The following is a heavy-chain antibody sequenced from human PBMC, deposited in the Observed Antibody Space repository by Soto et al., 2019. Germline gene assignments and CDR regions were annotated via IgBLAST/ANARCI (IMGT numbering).Heavy chain of an antibody. Sequence: QVQLHESGPVLVKPSETLSLTCTVSGGSISSYYWSWIRQPPGKGLEWIGYIYYSGSTNHNPSLRSRATISVDTSKNQFSLKLSSVTAADTAVYYCARVHVDYWYFDLWGRGTLVTVSS. CDR1: GGSISSYY. CDR3: ARVHVDYWYFDL. CDR2: IYYSGST. V-gene: IGHV4-59*01. J-gene: IGHJ2*01.